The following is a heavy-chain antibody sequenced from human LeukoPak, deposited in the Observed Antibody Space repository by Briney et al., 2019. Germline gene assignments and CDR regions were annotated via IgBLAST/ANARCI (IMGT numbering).Heavy chain of an antibody. J-gene: IGHJ6*03. CDR3: AKTDYGDYFGYYYYYMDV. Sequence: SETLSLTCTVSGGPISSSSYYWGWIRQPPGKGLEWIGSIYYSGSTYYNPSLKSRVTISVDTSKNQFSLKLSSVTAADTAVYYCAKTDYGDYFGYYYYYMDVWGKGTTVTVSS. V-gene: IGHV4-39*01. CDR1: GGPISSSSYY. CDR2: IYYSGST. D-gene: IGHD4-17*01.